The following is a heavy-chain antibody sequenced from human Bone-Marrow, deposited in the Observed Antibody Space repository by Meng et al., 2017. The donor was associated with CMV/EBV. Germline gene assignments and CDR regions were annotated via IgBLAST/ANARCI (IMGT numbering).Heavy chain of an antibody. V-gene: IGHV3-23*01. CDR3: AKGGPAAPDPRYFQH. CDR2: ISGSGGST. Sequence: GGSLRLSCAASGFTFSSYAMSWVRQAPGKGLEWVSAISGSGGSTYYADSVKGRFTISRDNSKNTLYLQMNSLRAEDTAAYYCAKGGPAAPDPRYFQHWGQGTLVTVSS. CDR1: GFTFSSYA. J-gene: IGHJ1*01. D-gene: IGHD2-2*01.